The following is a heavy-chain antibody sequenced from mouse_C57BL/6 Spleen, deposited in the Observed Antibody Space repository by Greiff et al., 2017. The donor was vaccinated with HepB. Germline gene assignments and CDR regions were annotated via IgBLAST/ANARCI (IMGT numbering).Heavy chain of an antibody. Sequence: VQLQESGPELVKPGASVKISCKASGYAFSSSWMNWVKQRPGKGLEWIGRIYPGDGDTNYNGKFKGKATLTADKSSSTTDMQLSSLTYEDSAVYFCEREGATIVTTRRFDYWGQGTTLTVSS. V-gene: IGHV1-82*01. CDR3: EREGATIVTTRRFDY. D-gene: IGHD2-2*01. CDR2: IYPGDGDT. J-gene: IGHJ2*01. CDR1: GYAFSSSW.